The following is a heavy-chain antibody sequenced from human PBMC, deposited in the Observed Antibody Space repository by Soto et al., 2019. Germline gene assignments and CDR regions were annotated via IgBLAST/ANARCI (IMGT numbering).Heavy chain of an antibody. CDR3: AKDVVMKWLVPPSALDY. J-gene: IGHJ4*02. CDR2: ISGSGVST. D-gene: IGHD6-19*01. V-gene: IGHV3-23*01. CDR1: GFTFSSYA. Sequence: GGSLRLSCAASGFTFSSYAMSWVRQAPGKGLEWVSAISGSGVSTYYADSVKGRFTISRDNSKNTLYLKMNSLRAEDTAVYYCAKDVVMKWLVPPSALDYWGKGTLVKVS.